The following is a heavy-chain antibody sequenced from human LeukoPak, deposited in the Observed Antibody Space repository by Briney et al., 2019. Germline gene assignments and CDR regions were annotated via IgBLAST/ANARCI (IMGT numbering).Heavy chain of an antibody. CDR2: IYYSGST. D-gene: IGHD2-21*01. V-gene: IGHV4-39*01. CDR1: GGSISSSSYY. CDR3: ARQIYCGGDCYSGFDY. Sequence: KPSETLSLTCTVSGGSISSSSYYWGWIRQPPGKGLEWIGSIYYSGSTYYNPSLESRVTISVDTSKNQFSLKLSSVTAADTAVYYCARQIYCGGDCYSGFDYWGQGTMVTVSS. J-gene: IGHJ4*02.